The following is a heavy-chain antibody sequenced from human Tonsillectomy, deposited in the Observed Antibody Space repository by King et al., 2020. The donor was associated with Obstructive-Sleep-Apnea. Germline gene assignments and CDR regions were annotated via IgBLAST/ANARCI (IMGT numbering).Heavy chain of an antibody. CDR1: GFTFSNAW. Sequence: VQLVESGGGLVKPGGSLRLSCAASGFTFSNAWMSGVRQAPGKGLEWVGRIKSKTDGGTTDYAAPVNGRLTISRDDSKNTLYCEMNSLKTEDTAVYYCTTSTTVTTKYGMDVWGQGTTVTVSS. CDR3: TTSTTVTTKYGMDV. CDR2: IKSKTDGGTT. J-gene: IGHJ6*02. V-gene: IGHV3-15*01. D-gene: IGHD4-17*01.